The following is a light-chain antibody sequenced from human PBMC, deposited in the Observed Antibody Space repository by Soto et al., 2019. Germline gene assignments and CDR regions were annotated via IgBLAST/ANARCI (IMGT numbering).Light chain of an antibody. J-gene: IGKJ1*01. Sequence: DIVMTQSPVSLPVTPGEPASISCRSHQSLLHSNGYNYLDWYLQKPGQSPQLLIYLGSNRASGVPDRFSGSGSGTDFTLNIRRVEAEDVGVYYCMQALQTPPTFGQGTKVEIK. V-gene: IGKV2-28*01. CDR2: LGS. CDR1: QSLLHSNGYNY. CDR3: MQALQTPPT.